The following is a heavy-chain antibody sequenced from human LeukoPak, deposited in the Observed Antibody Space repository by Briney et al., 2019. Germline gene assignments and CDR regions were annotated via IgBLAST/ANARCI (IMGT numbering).Heavy chain of an antibody. V-gene: IGHV4-4*09. CDR1: DDSISDYY. CDR3: ARSRPAPKEFDH. D-gene: IGHD2-2*01. CDR2: IYTRGTT. Sequence: PLETLSLTCTVSDDSISDYYWSWIRQPPGKGLEWIGYIYTRGTTNYNPSLKSRVTTSADTSKNQFSLKLDSVTAADTAVYYCARSRPAPKEFDHWGQGTLVTVSS. J-gene: IGHJ4*02.